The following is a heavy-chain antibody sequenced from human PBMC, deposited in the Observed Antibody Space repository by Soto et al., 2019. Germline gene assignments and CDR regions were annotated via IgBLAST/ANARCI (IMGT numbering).Heavy chain of an antibody. CDR3: ARGGIQLSYAFDY. CDR1: GTSVSNYY. V-gene: IGHV4-4*07. J-gene: IGHJ4*02. CDR2: IYTSGST. D-gene: IGHD5-18*01. Sequence: SETLSLTCSVSGTSVSNYYWSWIRQPAGKGLEHIGRIYTSGSTSYNPSLKSRVTMSMDTSQTQIYLNLTSVTAADTAVYYCARGGIQLSYAFDYWGQGILVTVS.